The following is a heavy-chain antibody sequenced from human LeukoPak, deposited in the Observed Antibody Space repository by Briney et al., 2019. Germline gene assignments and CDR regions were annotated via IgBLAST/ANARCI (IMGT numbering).Heavy chain of an antibody. CDR2: ISGSGGST. D-gene: IGHD3-9*01. CDR3: ANLMILTGYQYYFDY. V-gene: IGHV3-23*01. J-gene: IGHJ4*02. Sequence: GGSLRLSCAASGFTFSSYWMHWVRQAPGKGLVWVSAISGSGGSTYYADSVKGRFTISRDNSKNTLYLQMNSLRAEDTAVYYCANLMILTGYQYYFDYWGQGTLATVSS. CDR1: GFTFSSYW.